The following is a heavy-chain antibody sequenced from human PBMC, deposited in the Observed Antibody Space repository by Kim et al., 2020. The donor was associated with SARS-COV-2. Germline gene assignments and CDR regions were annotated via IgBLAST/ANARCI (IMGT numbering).Heavy chain of an antibody. CDR3: GRDGGFSARRVYNYMDV. CDR1: GFSFSSHG. Sequence: GGSLRLSCAASGFSFSSHGMHWVRQAPGKGLEWIGVISNDASEEFYADSVKGRFIMSRDNSKSLLYLQMGSLRREDTADYFCGRDGGFSARRVYNYMDVWGKGTTVIVSS. CDR2: ISNDASEE. J-gene: IGHJ6*03. D-gene: IGHD6-6*01. V-gene: IGHV3-30-3*01.